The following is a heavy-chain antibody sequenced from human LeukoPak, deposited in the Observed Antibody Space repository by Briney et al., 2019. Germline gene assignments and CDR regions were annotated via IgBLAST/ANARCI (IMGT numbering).Heavy chain of an antibody. CDR2: INQSGST. D-gene: IGHD2-2*01. J-gene: IGHJ6*03. Sequence: PSETLSLTCAVYGGSFSGYYWSWIRQPPGKGLEWIGEINQSGSTNHNPSLKSRVTISVDTSKNQFSLKLSFVTAADTAVYYCARQNFYRYCRSTSCYRPYYYYYMDVWGKGTTVTISS. V-gene: IGHV4-34*01. CDR1: GGSFSGYY. CDR3: ARQNFYRYCRSTSCYRPYYYYYMDV.